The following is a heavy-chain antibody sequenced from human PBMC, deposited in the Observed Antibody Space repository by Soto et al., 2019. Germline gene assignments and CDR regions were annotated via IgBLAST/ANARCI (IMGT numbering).Heavy chain of an antibody. CDR3: ARDNYYDIEAGDDAFDI. CDR1: GFTFSSYS. J-gene: IGHJ3*02. V-gene: IGHV3-21*01. Sequence: PGGSLRLSCAASGFTFSSYSMNWVRPAPGKGLEWVSSISSSSSYIYYADSVKGRFTISRDNAKNSLYLQMNSLRAEDTAVYYCARDNYYDIEAGDDAFDIWGQGTMVTVSS. CDR2: ISSSSSYI. D-gene: IGHD3-22*01.